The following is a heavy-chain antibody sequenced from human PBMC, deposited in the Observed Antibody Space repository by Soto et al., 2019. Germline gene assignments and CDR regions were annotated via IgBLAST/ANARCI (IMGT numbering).Heavy chain of an antibody. V-gene: IGHV1-69*02. CDR3: ATSYGSGYRAFDY. D-gene: IGHD3-10*01. Sequence: QVQLVQSGAEVKKPGSSVRVSCKTSGDTFTFYSINWVRQAPGLGLEWMGRINPILTMSNYAQRLQGRVTMTADKSTRTAYMELSSLRSEDTAMYYCATSYGSGYRAFDYWGQGALVTVSS. J-gene: IGHJ4*02. CDR1: GDTFTFYS. CDR2: INPILTMS.